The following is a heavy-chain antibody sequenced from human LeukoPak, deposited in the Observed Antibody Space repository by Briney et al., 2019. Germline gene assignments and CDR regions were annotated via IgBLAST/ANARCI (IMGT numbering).Heavy chain of an antibody. CDR3: ARMGPYSSSCSWFDP. J-gene: IGHJ5*02. CDR1: GFSLSTSGMC. D-gene: IGHD6-13*01. V-gene: IGHV2-70*11. CDR2: IDWDDDK. Sequence: SGPALVKPTQTLTLTCTFSGFSLSTSGMCVSWIRQPPGKALEWLARIDWDDDKYYSTSLKTRLTISKDTSKNQVVLTMTNMDPVDTATYYCARMGPYSSSCSWFDPWGQGTLVTVSS.